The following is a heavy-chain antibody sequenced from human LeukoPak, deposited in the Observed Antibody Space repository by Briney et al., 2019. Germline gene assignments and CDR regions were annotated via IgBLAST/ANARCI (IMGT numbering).Heavy chain of an antibody. CDR3: AKANFDWSYFDY. D-gene: IGHD3-9*01. J-gene: IGHJ4*02. Sequence: GGSLRLSCAASGFMFSNYAMNWVRQAPGKGLDWVSVISGSGSTTYYADSVKGRFTISRDNSKNTVYLQMNSLTADDTAVYFCAKANFDWSYFDYWGQGTLVTVSS. CDR2: ISGSGSTT. V-gene: IGHV3-23*01. CDR1: GFMFSNYA.